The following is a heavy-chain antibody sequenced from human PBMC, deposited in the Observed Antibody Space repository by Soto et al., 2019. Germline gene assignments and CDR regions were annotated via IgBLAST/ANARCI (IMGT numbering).Heavy chain of an antibody. J-gene: IGHJ4*02. CDR2: IIVSGGST. CDR3: AKGVGCSSTSCYAIDY. V-gene: IGHV3-23*01. D-gene: IGHD2-2*01. Sequence: EVQLLESGGGLVQPGGSLRLSFAASGFTFSSYAMSWFRQAPGKGLEWVSAIIVSGGSTYYADSVKGRFTISRDNSKNTLYLQMNSLRAEDTAVYYCAKGVGCSSTSCYAIDYWGQGTLVTVSS. CDR1: GFTFSSYA.